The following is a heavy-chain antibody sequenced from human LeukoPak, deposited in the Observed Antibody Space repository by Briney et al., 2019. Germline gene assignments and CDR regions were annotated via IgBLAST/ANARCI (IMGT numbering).Heavy chain of an antibody. Sequence: SETLSLTCAVYGGSFSGYYWSWIRQPPGKGLEWIGEINHSGSTNYNPSLKSRVTISVDTSKNQFSLKLSSVTAADTAVYYCARGRSSSWGGGDLADFDYWGQGTLVTVSS. J-gene: IGHJ4*02. V-gene: IGHV4-34*01. D-gene: IGHD6-13*01. CDR2: INHSGST. CDR3: ARGRSSSWGGGDLADFDY. CDR1: GGSFSGYY.